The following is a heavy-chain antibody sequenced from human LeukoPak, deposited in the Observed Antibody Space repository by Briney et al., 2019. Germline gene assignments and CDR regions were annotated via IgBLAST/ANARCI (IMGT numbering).Heavy chain of an antibody. D-gene: IGHD2-21*02. CDR2: IWYDGSKR. CDR3: ARMLTASLDY. J-gene: IGHJ4*02. Sequence: GGSLRLSCAASGFTFSSHGMHWVRQAPGKGLEWVAVIWYDGSKRYYADSVKGRFIISRDNSKNTLGLQMNSLRAEDTAVYFCARMLTASLDYWGQGTLVTVSS. CDR1: GFTFSSHG. V-gene: IGHV3-33*01.